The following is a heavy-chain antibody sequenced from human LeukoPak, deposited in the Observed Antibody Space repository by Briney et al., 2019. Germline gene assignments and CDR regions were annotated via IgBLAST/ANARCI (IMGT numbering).Heavy chain of an antibody. CDR2: ISYDGSNK. D-gene: IGHD6-13*01. Sequence: GRSLRLSCAASGFTFSSYAMHWVRQAPGKGLEWVAVISYDGSNKYYADSVKGRFTISRDNSKNTLYLQMNSLRVEDTAVYYCASGAAAGMGGFDYWGQGTLVTVSS. V-gene: IGHV3-30*01. CDR1: GFTFSSYA. J-gene: IGHJ4*02. CDR3: ASGAAAGMGGFDY.